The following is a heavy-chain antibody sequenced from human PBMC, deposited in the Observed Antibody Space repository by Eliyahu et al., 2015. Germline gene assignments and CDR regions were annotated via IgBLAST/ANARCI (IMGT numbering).Heavy chain of an antibody. CDR1: GFTFSRNW. V-gene: IGHV3-74*01. Sequence: EVQLVESGGGLVQPGGSLRLSCAASGFTFSRNWMHWVRPVPGKGLVWVSRINNDGSSTGYADSVKGRFTISRDNAENTLYLQMNSLRAEDTAVFYCARGNYYAMDVWGQGTTVTVSS. CDR2: INNDGSST. J-gene: IGHJ6*02. CDR3: ARGNYYAMDV. D-gene: IGHD3-10*01.